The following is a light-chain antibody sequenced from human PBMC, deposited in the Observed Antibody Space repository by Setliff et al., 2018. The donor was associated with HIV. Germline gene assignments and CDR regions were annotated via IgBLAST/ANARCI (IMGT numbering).Light chain of an antibody. CDR1: SSNIGSNT. CDR3: AAWDDSLNVI. V-gene: IGLV1-44*01. CDR2: SNN. J-gene: IGLJ2*01. Sequence: QSALTQLPSASGTPGQRVAISCSGSSSNIGSNTVDWYQQLPGTAPKLLIYSNNQRPSGVPDRFSGSKAGTSASLVISGLQSDDEADYYCAAWDDSLNVIFGGGTKVTVL.